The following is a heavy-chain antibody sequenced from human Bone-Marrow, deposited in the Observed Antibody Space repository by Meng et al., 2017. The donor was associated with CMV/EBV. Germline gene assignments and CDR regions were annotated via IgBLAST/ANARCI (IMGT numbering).Heavy chain of an antibody. D-gene: IGHD3-16*01. CDR1: GFTFSSYW. V-gene: IGHV3-7*01. CDR3: AKVPGNSWDYYYGMDV. J-gene: IGHJ6*02. CDR2: IKQDGSEK. Sequence: GESLKISCAASGFTFSSYWMSWVRQAPGKGLEWVANIKQDGSEKYYVDSVKGRFTISRDNAKNSLYLQMNSLRAEDTAVYYCAKVPGNSWDYYYGMDVWGQGTTVTVSS.